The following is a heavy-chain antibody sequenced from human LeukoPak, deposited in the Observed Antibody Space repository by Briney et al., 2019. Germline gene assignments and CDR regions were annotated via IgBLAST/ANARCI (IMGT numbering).Heavy chain of an antibody. CDR2: ISYDGSSK. D-gene: IGHD3-10*02. V-gene: IGHV3-30*04. CDR1: IFTSSSYA. J-gene: IGHJ4*02. Sequence: SLRLSCAASIFTSSSYAIHWVPQAPRKGLERVAVISYDGSSKYYADSVKGRFSISREKYKNTLYLQMKSLSAEDTAVYYCEKPTSGGVPDYWGQGTLVTVSS. CDR3: EKPTSGGVPDY.